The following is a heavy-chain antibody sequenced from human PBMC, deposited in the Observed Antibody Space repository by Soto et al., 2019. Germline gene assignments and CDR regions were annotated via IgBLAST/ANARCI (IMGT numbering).Heavy chain of an antibody. CDR1: GFTFSSYA. V-gene: IGHV3-23*01. D-gene: IGHD3-22*01. CDR3: ARAQPTYSSSYFDY. CDR2: ISGRGDDT. Sequence: EVQLLESGGDLVQPGGSLRLSCAASGFTFSSYAMSWVRQAPGKGLEWVSTISGRGDDTYYTDSVQGRFTISRDNSKNTLDVHMNSLRAEDTAVYYCARAQPTYSSSYFDYWGQGTLVTVSS. J-gene: IGHJ4*02.